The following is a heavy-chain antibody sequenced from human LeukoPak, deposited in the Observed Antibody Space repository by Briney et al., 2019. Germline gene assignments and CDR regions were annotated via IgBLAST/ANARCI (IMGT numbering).Heavy chain of an antibody. J-gene: IGHJ4*02. CDR2: ISGDGVSS. D-gene: IGHD5-24*01. CDR1: GFMFDDYA. Sequence: GGSLRLSCAASGFMFDDYAMHWVRHVPGRGLEWVSLISGDGVSSFYADSVKGRFTISRDNNNSSLSLQMRRLTTEDTAFYYCVREQFSHTSNYFDNWGQGILVSVSS. V-gene: IGHV3-43*02. CDR3: VREQFSHTSNYFDN.